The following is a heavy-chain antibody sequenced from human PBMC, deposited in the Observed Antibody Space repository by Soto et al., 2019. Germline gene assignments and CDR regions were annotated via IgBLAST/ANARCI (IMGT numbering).Heavy chain of an antibody. D-gene: IGHD1-26*01. V-gene: IGHV1-46*02. CDR3: AREMSTTSGSPFVQ. CDR2: INLRGGTT. J-gene: IGHJ4*02. CDR1: GYNFNQYY. Sequence: QVQLMQSGAEVRKPGASVRLSCETSGYNFNQYYIHWVRQAPGQGLEWMGIINLRGGTTEYAHKFRGRVTMTRDTSTTTVYMDLSSLSFEDTALYFCAREMSTTSGSPFVQWGQGTLVTVSS.